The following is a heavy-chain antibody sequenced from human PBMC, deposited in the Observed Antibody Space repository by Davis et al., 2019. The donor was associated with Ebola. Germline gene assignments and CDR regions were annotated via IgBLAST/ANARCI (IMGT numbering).Heavy chain of an antibody. CDR3: ARSDSSGSYNWFDP. V-gene: IGHV5-51*01. CDR1: GYRFSNYW. J-gene: IGHJ5*02. CDR2: IYPGDSDT. D-gene: IGHD2-15*01. Sequence: GESLKISCKGFGYRFSNYWIAWVRQMPGKGLEWMGIIYPGDSDTRYSPSFQGQVTISADKSISTAYLQWSSLKASDTAMYYCARSDSSGSYNWFDPWGQGTMVTVSS.